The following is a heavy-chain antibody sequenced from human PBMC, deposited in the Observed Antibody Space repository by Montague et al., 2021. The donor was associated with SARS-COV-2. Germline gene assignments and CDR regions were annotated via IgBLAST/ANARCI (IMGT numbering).Heavy chain of an antibody. Sequence: SLRLSRAASGFTFSRYGMHWVRQAPGKGLEWVAVISYDGSNKNYADSVRGRFTISRNNSKNTLYLQMNSLRAEDTAVYYCAKDQDIGYSSGWSYYYYGMDVWGQGTTVTVSS. CDR2: ISYDGSNK. CDR1: GFTFSRYG. D-gene: IGHD6-19*01. J-gene: IGHJ6*02. V-gene: IGHV3-30*18. CDR3: AKDQDIGYSSGWSYYYYGMDV.